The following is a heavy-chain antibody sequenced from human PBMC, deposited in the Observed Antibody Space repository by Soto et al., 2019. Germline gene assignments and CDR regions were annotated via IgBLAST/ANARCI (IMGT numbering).Heavy chain of an antibody. CDR3: ARGLGIAAAGSPYYFDY. V-gene: IGHV2-70*01. D-gene: IGHD6-13*01. CDR2: IDWDDDK. Sequence: SVPTLVSPTQTLTLTCTFSGFAVSTSGMCVSWIRQPPGKALEWLALIDWDDDKLYITSLKTRLTISKDTSKNQVVLTMTNMDPVDTATYYCARGLGIAAAGSPYYFDYWGQGALVTVSS. CDR1: GFAVSTSGMC. J-gene: IGHJ4*02.